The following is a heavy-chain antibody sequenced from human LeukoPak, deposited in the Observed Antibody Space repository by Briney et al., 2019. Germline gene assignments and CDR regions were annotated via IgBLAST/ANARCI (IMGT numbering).Heavy chain of an antibody. Sequence: SQTLSLTCAISGDSVSSNSATWNWIRQSPSRGLEWLGRTYYRSKWCNDYAVSVKSRITINSDTSKNQFSLQLNSVTPEDTAVYYCARWVGSSGRFDYWDQGTLVTVPS. D-gene: IGHD3-22*01. J-gene: IGHJ4*02. CDR1: GDSVSSNSAT. CDR2: TYYRSKWCN. V-gene: IGHV6-1*01. CDR3: ARWVGSSGRFDY.